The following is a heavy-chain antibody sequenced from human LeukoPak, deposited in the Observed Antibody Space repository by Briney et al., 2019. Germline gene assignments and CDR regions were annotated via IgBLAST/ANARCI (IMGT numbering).Heavy chain of an antibody. Sequence: SETLSLTCAVYGASFSYDYWSWIRQAPGKGLEWIGEINHSGSITYNPSLKSRVTISAEKSKSQFSLRLTSVAAADTAVYYCAKGVWAPRFNSWGQGTLVTVSS. J-gene: IGHJ5*01. CDR2: INHSGSI. D-gene: IGHD7-27*01. V-gene: IGHV4-34*01. CDR3: AKGVWAPRFNS. CDR1: GASFSYDY.